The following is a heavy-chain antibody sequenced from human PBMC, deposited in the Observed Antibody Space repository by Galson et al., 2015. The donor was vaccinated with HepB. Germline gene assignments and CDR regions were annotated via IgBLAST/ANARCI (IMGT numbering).Heavy chain of an antibody. D-gene: IGHD2-15*01. V-gene: IGHV3-43D*03. CDR1: GFTFDDYA. J-gene: IGHJ6*02. CDR2: ISWDGGST. CDR3: ARDSSGRPGYYYYGMDV. Sequence: SLRLSCAASGFTFDDYAMHWVRQAPGKGLEWVSLISWDGGSTYYADSVKGRFTISRDNSKNSLYLQMNSLRAEDTALYYCARDSSGRPGYYYYGMDVWGQGTTVTVSS.